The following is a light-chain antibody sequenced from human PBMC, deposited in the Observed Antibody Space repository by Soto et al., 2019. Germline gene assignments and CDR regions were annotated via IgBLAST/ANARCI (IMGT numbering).Light chain of an antibody. V-gene: IGKV3-20*01. CDR2: GAS. CDR3: KWYSCSQT. CDR1: QSVNSLY. J-gene: IGKJ4*01. Sequence: EIVLTQSPGTLSLSPGETATLSCRASQSVNSLYFAWYQQKPGQAPRLLIYGASSRATGIPDRFSGSGSLTDFTLTLSILESEYFSVYYRKWYSCSQTFGGGTKLEIK.